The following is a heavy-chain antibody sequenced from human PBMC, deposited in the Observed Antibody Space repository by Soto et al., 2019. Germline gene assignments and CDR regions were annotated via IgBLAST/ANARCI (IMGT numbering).Heavy chain of an antibody. D-gene: IGHD3-10*01. Sequence: EVQLVESGGGLVQPGGSLRLSCAASGFTFTGSWMHWVRQAPGKGLVWVSRINGDGSGTSYADFVKGRFIISRDDAKNTLFLQMNSLRAEDTAVYYCVRGIFGSGTANDYWGQGTLVTVSS. CDR2: INGDGSGT. CDR1: GFTFTGSW. CDR3: VRGIFGSGTANDY. J-gene: IGHJ4*02. V-gene: IGHV3-74*01.